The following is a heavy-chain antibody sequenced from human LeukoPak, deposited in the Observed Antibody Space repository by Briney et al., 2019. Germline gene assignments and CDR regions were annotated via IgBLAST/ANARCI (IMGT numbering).Heavy chain of an antibody. J-gene: IGHJ3*02. Sequence: PGGSLRLSCAASGFTFSSYSMTWVRQAPGKGLEWVSYISSSSSTIYYADSVKGRFTISRDNAKNSLYLQMNSLRAEDTAVYYCARQSTVTRTTFDIWGQGTMVTVSS. CDR1: GFTFSSYS. CDR3: ARQSTVTRTTFDI. CDR2: ISSSSSTI. V-gene: IGHV3-48*01. D-gene: IGHD4-17*01.